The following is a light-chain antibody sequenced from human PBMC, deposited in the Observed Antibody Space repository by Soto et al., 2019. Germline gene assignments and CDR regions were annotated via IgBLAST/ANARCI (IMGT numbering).Light chain of an antibody. V-gene: IGKV1-12*01. CDR2: TTA. J-gene: IGKJ5*01. Sequence: DIQMTQSPSFVSASVGDRVTVTCRASQDISSWLAWYQQKPGKAPKILIYTTATLGSGVPSRFSGSRSGTDFTLTISGLQPEDFATYYCQQANRFPITFGQGTRLEIK. CDR1: QDISSW. CDR3: QQANRFPIT.